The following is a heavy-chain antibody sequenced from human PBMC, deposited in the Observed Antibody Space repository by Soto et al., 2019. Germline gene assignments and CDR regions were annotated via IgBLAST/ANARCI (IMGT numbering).Heavy chain of an antibody. V-gene: IGHV3-53*01. CDR2: IYSGGST. CDR3: ARDARQYCSGGSCNFY. J-gene: IGHJ4*02. Sequence: EVPLVESGGGLIQPGGSLRLSCAASGFTVSSNYMSWVRQAPGKGLEWVSVIYSGGSTYYADSVKGRFTISRDNSKNTLYLQMNSLRAEDTAVYYCARDARQYCSGGSCNFYWGQGTLVTVSS. D-gene: IGHD2-15*01. CDR1: GFTVSSNY.